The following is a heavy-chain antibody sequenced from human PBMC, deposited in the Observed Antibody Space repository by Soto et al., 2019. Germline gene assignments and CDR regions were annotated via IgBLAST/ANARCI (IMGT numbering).Heavy chain of an antibody. J-gene: IGHJ6*02. CDR3: TCDIVVVVAGVHYGMAV. CDR2: IKSKTDGGTT. V-gene: IGHV3-15*07. D-gene: IGHD2-15*01. Sequence: EVPLVESGGGLVKPGGALRLSCAASGFTVSNACMNLVRQAPGQGLEWDGRIKSKTDGGTTDYAAPVKGRFTISIDDSKNTLYLQMNSLKTEDTAVYYCTCDIVVVVAGVHYGMAVWGQGTTVTVSS. CDR1: GFTVSNAC.